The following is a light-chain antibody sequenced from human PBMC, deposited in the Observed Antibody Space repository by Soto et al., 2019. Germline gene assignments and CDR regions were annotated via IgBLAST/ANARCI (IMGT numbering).Light chain of an antibody. CDR2: DVN. CDR3: SSYTSSSSYV. V-gene: IGLV2-14*01. CDR1: SSDVGGYNS. Sequence: QCVRNQVASGSGAPGGASRISCTGTSSDVGGYNSVSWYQQYPGKAPKLMIHDVNSRPSGVSYRFPGSKSGNTASLTISGLQAEDEADYYCSSYTSSSSYVFGSGTKVTVL. J-gene: IGLJ1*01.